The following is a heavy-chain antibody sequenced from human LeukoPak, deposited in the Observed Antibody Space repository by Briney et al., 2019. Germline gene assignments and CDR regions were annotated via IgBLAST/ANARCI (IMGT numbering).Heavy chain of an antibody. V-gene: IGHV4-39*01. D-gene: IGHD3-10*01. CDR3: ASGRVRGVSLYYYYYYMDV. CDR2: IYYSGST. CDR1: GGSISSSSYY. J-gene: IGHJ6*03. Sequence: SETLSLTCTVSGGSISSSSYYWGWIRQPPGKGLEWIGSIYYSGSTYYNPSLKSRVTISVDTSKNQFSLKLSSVTAADTAVYYCASGRVRGVSLYYYYYYMDVWGKGTTVTISS.